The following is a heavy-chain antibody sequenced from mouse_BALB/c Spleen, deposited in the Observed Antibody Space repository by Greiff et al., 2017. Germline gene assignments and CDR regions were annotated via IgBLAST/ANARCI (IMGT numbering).Heavy chain of an antibody. V-gene: IGHV1-14*01. CDR2: INPYNDGT. D-gene: IGHD2-1*01. CDR3: ARSGYYGNPYYFDY. Sequence: VQLKQSGPELVKPGASVKMSCKASGYTFTSYVMHWVKQKPGQGLEWIGYINPYNDGTKYNEKFKGKATLTSDKSSSTAYMELSSLTSEDSAVYYCARSGYYGNPYYFDYWGQGTTLTVSS. CDR1: GYTFTSYV. J-gene: IGHJ2*01.